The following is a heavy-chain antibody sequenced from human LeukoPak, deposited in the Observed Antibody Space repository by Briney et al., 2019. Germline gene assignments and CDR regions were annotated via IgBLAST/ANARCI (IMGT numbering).Heavy chain of an antibody. CDR1: GFTFSSYS. D-gene: IGHD7-27*01. CDR3: ARASLTGVLFDY. V-gene: IGHV3-21*01. J-gene: IGHJ4*02. Sequence: GGSLRLSCAASGFTFSSYSMNWVRQAPGKGLEWVSSISSSSSYIYYADSVKGRFTISRDNAKNSLYLQMNSLRAEDTAVYYCARASLTGVLFDYWGQGTLVTVSS. CDR2: ISSSSSYI.